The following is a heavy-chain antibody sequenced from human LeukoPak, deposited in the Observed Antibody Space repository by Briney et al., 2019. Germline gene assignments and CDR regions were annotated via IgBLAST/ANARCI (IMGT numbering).Heavy chain of an antibody. CDR2: INPNSGGT. CDR1: GYTFTGYY. CDR3: ARAGIVVVYWFDP. D-gene: IGHD3-22*01. J-gene: IGHJ5*02. V-gene: IGHV1-2*02. Sequence: ASVKVSCKASGYTFTGYYMHWVRQAPGQGLEWMGWINPNSGGTNYAQKFQGRVTMTRDTSISTAYMELSRLRSDDTAVYYCARAGIVVVYWFDPWGQGTLVTVSS.